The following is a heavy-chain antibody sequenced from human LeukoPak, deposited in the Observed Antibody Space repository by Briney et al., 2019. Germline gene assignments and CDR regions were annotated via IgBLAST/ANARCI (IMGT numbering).Heavy chain of an antibody. CDR2: IWYDGSNK. J-gene: IGHJ3*02. D-gene: IGHD6-6*01. Sequence: PGGSLRLSCAASGFTFSSYWMSWVRQAPGKGLEWVAVIWYDGSNKYYADSVKGRFTISRDNSKNTLYLQMNSLRAEDTAVYYCAKEGSSDAFDIWGQGTMVTVSS. V-gene: IGHV3-33*06. CDR3: AKEGSSDAFDI. CDR1: GFTFSSYW.